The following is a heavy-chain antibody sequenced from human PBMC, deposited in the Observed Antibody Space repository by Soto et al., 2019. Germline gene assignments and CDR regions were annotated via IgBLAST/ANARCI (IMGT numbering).Heavy chain of an antibody. CDR1: GYTFTSYG. V-gene: IGHV1-18*01. Sequence: VQLVQSGAEVKKPGASVKVSCKASGYTFTSYGISWVRQAPGQGLEWMGWISAYNGNTNYAQKLQGRVTMTTDTATSTAHMELRSLRSEDTAVYYCARDSRWSSGYYPAGYWGQGTLVTVSS. J-gene: IGHJ4*02. D-gene: IGHD3-22*01. CDR3: ARDSRWSSGYYPAGY. CDR2: ISAYNGNT.